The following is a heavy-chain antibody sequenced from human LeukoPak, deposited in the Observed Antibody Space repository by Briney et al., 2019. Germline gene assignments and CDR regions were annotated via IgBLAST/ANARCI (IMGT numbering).Heavy chain of an antibody. CDR3: AREGDYYDTSGTLDY. V-gene: IGHV4-61*09. CDR1: GGSISSGSYY. J-gene: IGHJ4*02. D-gene: IGHD3-22*01. Sequence: SETLSLTCTVSGGSISSGSYYWSWIRQPAGKGLEWIGHIYTSGSTNYNPSLKSRVTISLDTSKNQFSLKLNSVTAADTAVYYCAREGDYYDTSGTLDYWGQGTLVTVSS. CDR2: IYTSGST.